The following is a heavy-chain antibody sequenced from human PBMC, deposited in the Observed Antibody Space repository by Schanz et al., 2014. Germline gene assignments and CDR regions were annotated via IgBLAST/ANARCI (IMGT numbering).Heavy chain of an antibody. CDR1: RFTISRNP. Sequence: QVHLVESGGGVVQPGRSLRLSCTGSRFTISRNPIHWVRQAPGKGLERVSGITRQGTTYYADSVKGRFTISRDNFKNTLFLQMNSLRAEDTAVYYCASDYNYFETEAPWGQGILXTVSS. CDR3: ASDYNYFETEAP. D-gene: IGHD3-16*01. CDR2: ITRQGTT. J-gene: IGHJ5*02. V-gene: IGHV3-30*04.